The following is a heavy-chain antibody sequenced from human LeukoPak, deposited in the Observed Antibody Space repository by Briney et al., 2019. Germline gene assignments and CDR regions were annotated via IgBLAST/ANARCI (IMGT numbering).Heavy chain of an antibody. CDR1: GFTFEDYA. J-gene: IGHJ5*02. CDR2: ISWNSGSI. D-gene: IGHD4/OR15-4a*01. V-gene: IGHV3-9*01. CDR3: AKGGPDHGGGGSEIHLFGP. Sequence: GGSLRLSCRASGFTFEDYAMHWVRQAPGKGLEWVSGISWNSGSIGYADSVKGRFTISRDNAKNSLHLQMNSLRLEDTALYYCAKGGPDHGGGGSEIHLFGPWGQGTLVTVSS.